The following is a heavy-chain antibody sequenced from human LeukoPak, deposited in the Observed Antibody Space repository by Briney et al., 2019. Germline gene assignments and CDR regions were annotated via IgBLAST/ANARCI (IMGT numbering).Heavy chain of an antibody. J-gene: IGHJ4*02. Sequence: GSLRLSCAASGFTFSDYYMSWIRQAPGKGLEWVSYISDSDSTIYYADSVRGRFTISRDNAKNSMYLQMNSLRAEDTAVYYCASQAYSSGRLVDNWGQGTLVTVSS. V-gene: IGHV3-11*01. D-gene: IGHD6-19*01. CDR1: GFTFSDYY. CDR2: ISDSDSTI. CDR3: ASQAYSSGRLVDN.